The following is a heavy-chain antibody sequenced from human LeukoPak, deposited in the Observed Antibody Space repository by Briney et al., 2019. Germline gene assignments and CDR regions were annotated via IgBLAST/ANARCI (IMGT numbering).Heavy chain of an antibody. Sequence: GGSLRLSCAASGFTFSSYWMSWVRQAPGKGLEWVANIKQDGSEKYYVDSVKGRFTMSRDNAKNSLYLEMSSLSVEDTAVYYCARDRGWLQSDYWGQGALVTVSS. J-gene: IGHJ4*02. D-gene: IGHD5-24*01. CDR2: IKQDGSEK. CDR3: ARDRGWLQSDY. CDR1: GFTFSSYW. V-gene: IGHV3-7*03.